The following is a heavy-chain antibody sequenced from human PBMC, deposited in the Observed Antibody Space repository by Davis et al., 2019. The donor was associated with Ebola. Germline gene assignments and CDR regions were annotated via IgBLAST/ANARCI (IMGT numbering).Heavy chain of an antibody. D-gene: IGHD3-10*01. CDR3: VRGTGEDH. CDR1: GFTFNNYA. V-gene: IGHV3-23*01. J-gene: IGHJ4*02. Sequence: PGGSLRLSCAASGFTFNNYAMSWVRQAPGKGLEWVSAVSGNASGTYYADSVKGRFTISRDNANDSLYLQMTSLRAEDTAIYYCVRGTGEDHWGQGTLVTVSS. CDR2: VSGNASGT.